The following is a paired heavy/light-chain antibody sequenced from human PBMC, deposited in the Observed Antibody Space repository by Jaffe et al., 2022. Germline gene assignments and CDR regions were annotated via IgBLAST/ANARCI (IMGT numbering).Light chain of an antibody. V-gene: IGKV1-16*02. J-gene: IGKJ2*01. CDR1: QGISNY. CDR2: AAS. CDR3: QHYKSYPYA. Sequence: DIQMTQSPSSLSASVGDRVTITCRASQGISNYLAWFQQKPGKAPKCLIYAASSLQSGVPSKFSGSGSGTDFTLTISSLQPEDFATYYCQHYKSYPYAFGQGTKLEIK.
Heavy chain of an antibody. V-gene: IGHV5-51*03. CDR3: ARPLGNSDGFDI. D-gene: IGHD1-1*01. CDR2: IYPGDSDT. CDR1: GYSFNTFW. J-gene: IGHJ3*02. Sequence: EVHLEQSGAEVKKPGESLKISCKGSGYSFNTFWIGWVRQMPGKGLEWIGIIYPGDSDTRYSPSLQGQVTISVDKSISTVYLQWSSLKASDTAMYYCARPLGNSDGFDIWGQGTMVTVSS.